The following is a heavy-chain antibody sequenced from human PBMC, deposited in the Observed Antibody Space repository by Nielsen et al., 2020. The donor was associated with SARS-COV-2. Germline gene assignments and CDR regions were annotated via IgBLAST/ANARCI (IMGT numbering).Heavy chain of an antibody. V-gene: IGHV4-34*01. CDR2: INHSGNT. CDR1: GGSFGGYY. D-gene: IGHD3-16*01. Sequence: SQTLSLTCAVYGGSFGGYYWSWIRQPPGKGLEWIGEINHSGNTNYNPSLKSRVTISVDKSKNQFSLKLSSVTAADTAVYYCARRRGYDYVWGSFAEYYFDYWGQGTLVTVSS. J-gene: IGHJ4*02. CDR3: ARRRGYDYVWGSFAEYYFDY.